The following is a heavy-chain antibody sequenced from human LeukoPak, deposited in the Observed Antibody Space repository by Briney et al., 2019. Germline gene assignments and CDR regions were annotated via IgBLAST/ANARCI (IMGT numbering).Heavy chain of an antibody. D-gene: IGHD6-13*01. CDR3: ARQFPAAGNQPGKGAFDI. J-gene: IGHJ3*02. CDR1: GGSISSSSYY. Sequence: PSETLSLTCTVSGGSISSSSYYWGWIRQPPGKGLEWIGSIYYSGSTYYNPSLKSRVTISVDTSKNQFSLKLSSVTAADTAVYYCARQFPAAGNQPGKGAFDIWGQGTMVTVSS. CDR2: IYYSGST. V-gene: IGHV4-39*01.